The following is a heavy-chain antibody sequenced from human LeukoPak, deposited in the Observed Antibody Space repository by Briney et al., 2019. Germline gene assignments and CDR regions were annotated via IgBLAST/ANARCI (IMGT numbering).Heavy chain of an antibody. CDR3: ARRQGDY. V-gene: IGHV4-59*01. Sequence: PSGTLSLTCTVSGGSISSYYCSWIRQPPGKGLEWIGYIYYSGSTNYNPSLKSRVTISVDTSKNQFSLKLSSVTAADTAVYYCARRQGDYWGQGTLITVSS. CDR1: GGSISSYY. J-gene: IGHJ4*02. CDR2: IYYSGST.